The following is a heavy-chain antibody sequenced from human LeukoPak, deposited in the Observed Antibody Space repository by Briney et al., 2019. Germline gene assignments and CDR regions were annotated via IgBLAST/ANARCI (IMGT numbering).Heavy chain of an antibody. Sequence: ASVKVSCKASGYTFTSYYMHWVRQAPGQGLEWMGIINPSGGSTSYAQKFQGRVTMTRDMSTSTVHMELSSLRSEDTAVYYCAREGVGGATANDYWGQGTLVTVSS. V-gene: IGHV1-46*01. J-gene: IGHJ4*02. CDR1: GYTFTSYY. D-gene: IGHD1-26*01. CDR3: AREGVGGATANDY. CDR2: INPSGGST.